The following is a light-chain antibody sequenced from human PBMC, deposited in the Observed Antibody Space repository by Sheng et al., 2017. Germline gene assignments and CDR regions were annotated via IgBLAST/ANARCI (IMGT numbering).Light chain of an antibody. CDR2: RSD. Sequence: QSVLTQPPSVSGAPGQRITISCTGSRSNIGAGSVVHWYQQVPGTAPRLLIYRSDQRPSGVPDRFSGSRSVTSASLAISGLRSEDEADYYCATWDDSLSGHVVFGGGTKLTVL. CDR1: RSNIGAGSV. J-gene: IGLJ2*01. CDR3: ATWDDSLSGHVV. V-gene: IGLV1-47*01.